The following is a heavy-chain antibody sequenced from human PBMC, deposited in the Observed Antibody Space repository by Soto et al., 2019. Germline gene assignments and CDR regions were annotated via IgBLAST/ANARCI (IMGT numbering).Heavy chain of an antibody. V-gene: IGHV4-39*01. CDR3: ARHGITGSDYDAFDI. J-gene: IGHJ3*02. Sequence: DTLSLTYTVSGGSISSYYWTCICNPPWKGLEWIAIIKYSGITFYNPSLKSRVTLSVDTSKNQFALKLSSVTAAETAVYYCARHGITGSDYDAFDIWGQGKMVTVSS. D-gene: IGHD1-26*01. CDR1: GGSISSYY. CDR2: IKYSGIT.